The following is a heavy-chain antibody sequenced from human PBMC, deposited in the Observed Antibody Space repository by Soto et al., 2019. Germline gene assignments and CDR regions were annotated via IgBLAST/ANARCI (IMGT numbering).Heavy chain of an antibody. Sequence: SETLSLTCTVSGGSISSGGYYWSWIRQHPGKGLEWIGYIYYSGSTYYNPSLKSRVTISVDTSKNQFSLKLSSVTAADTAVYYCARSGKGEWLVHGYAFDIWGQGTMVTVSS. V-gene: IGHV4-31*03. J-gene: IGHJ3*02. D-gene: IGHD6-19*01. CDR1: GGSISSGGYY. CDR2: IYYSGST. CDR3: ARSGKGEWLVHGYAFDI.